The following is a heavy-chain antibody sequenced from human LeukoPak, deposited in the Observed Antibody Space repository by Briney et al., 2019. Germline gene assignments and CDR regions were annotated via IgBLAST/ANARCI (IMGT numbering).Heavy chain of an antibody. CDR3: AKRYFDLLDV. J-gene: IGHJ6*02. Sequence: PGGSLRLSCAASGFTFSSYGMHWVRQAPGKGLEWVAVISYDGSNKYYADSVKGRFTISRDNSKNTPYLQMNSLRAEDTAVYYCAKRYFDLLDVWGQGTTVTVSS. CDR1: GFTFSSYG. D-gene: IGHD3-9*01. V-gene: IGHV3-30*18. CDR2: ISYDGSNK.